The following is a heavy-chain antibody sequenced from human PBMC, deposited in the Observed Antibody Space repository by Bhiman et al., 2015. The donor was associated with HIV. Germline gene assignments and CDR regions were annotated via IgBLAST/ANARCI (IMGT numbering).Heavy chain of an antibody. CDR1: GFTFGSYA. D-gene: IGHD1-7*01. Sequence: EVQLLESGGGLVQPGGSLRLSCAASGFTFGSYAMNWVRQAPGKGLEWVSGFSGSGSSTNYADSVKGRFTISRDTSKNTLYLQMNSLRAEDTAVYYCAKRGGVTGTVGGDYFDYWGQGTLVTVSS. J-gene: IGHJ4*02. CDR2: FSGSGSST. CDR3: AKRGGVTGTVGGDYFDY. V-gene: IGHV3-23*01.